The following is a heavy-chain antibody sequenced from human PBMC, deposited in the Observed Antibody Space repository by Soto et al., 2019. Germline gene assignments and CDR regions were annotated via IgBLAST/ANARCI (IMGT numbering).Heavy chain of an antibody. D-gene: IGHD4-17*01. CDR2: FDPEDGET. Sequence: QVQLVQSGAEVKKPGASVKVSCKVSGYTLTELSMHWVLQAPGTGLEWMGGFDPEDGETIYAQKFQGRVTMTEDTSTDTAYMELSSLRSEDTAVYYCATDIFGYGDYLDFDYWGQGTLVTVSS. J-gene: IGHJ4*02. V-gene: IGHV1-24*01. CDR3: ATDIFGYGDYLDFDY. CDR1: GYTLTELS.